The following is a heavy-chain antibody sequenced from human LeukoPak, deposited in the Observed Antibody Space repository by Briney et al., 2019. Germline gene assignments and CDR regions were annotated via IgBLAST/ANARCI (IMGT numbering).Heavy chain of an antibody. CDR3: ARAALVRSYYYAMDV. J-gene: IGHJ6*02. CDR2: IYTSGST. V-gene: IGHV4-4*07. CDR1: GGSISSYY. Sequence: SETLSLTCAVSGGSISSYYWSWIRQPAGKGLEWIGRIYTSGSTNYNPSLKSRVTMSVDTSKNQFSLKLSSVTAADTAVYHCARAALVRSYYYAMDVWGQGTTVTVSS. D-gene: IGHD6-13*01.